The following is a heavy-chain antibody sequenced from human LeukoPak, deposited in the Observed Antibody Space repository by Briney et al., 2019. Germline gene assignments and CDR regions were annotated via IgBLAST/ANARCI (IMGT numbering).Heavy chain of an antibody. J-gene: IGHJ3*02. CDR2: IIPIFGTA. CDR3: AREVGRYCSSTSCSPSAFDI. V-gene: IGHV1-69*13. CDR1: GGTFSSYA. Sequence: GASVTVSYKASGGTFSSYAISWVRQAPGQGLEWMGGIIPIFGTANYAQKFQGRVTITADESTSTAYMELSSLRSEDTAVYYCAREVGRYCSSTSCSPSAFDIWGQGTMVTVSS. D-gene: IGHD2-2*01.